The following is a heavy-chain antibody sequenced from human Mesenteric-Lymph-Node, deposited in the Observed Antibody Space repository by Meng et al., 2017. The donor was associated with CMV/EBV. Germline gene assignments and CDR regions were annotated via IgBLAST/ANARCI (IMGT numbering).Heavy chain of an antibody. D-gene: IGHD3-3*01. J-gene: IGHJ6*02. Sequence: ASVKVSCKASGDTFSSYAISWVRQAPGQGLEWMGWINPNTGGTNYARDFQGRVTMTRDTSISTAYMELSSLRSDDTAVYYCARDPSQGYDFWRGYADYQYYGMDVWGQGTTVTVSS. CDR3: ARDPSQGYDFWRGYADYQYYGMDV. V-gene: IGHV1-2*02. CDR2: INPNTGGT. CDR1: GDTFSSYA.